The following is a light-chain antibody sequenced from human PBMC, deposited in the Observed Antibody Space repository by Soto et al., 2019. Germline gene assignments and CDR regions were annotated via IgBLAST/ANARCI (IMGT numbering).Light chain of an antibody. CDR2: GAS. Sequence: EIVLTQSPGTLSLSPGERATLSCRASQSISSSYLTWYQQKPGQAPRLLRYGASSRATGIPDRFSGSGSGTDFTLTISRLEPEDFAVYYCQQYGGSPRTFGQGTKVESK. J-gene: IGKJ1*01. V-gene: IGKV3-20*01. CDR1: QSISSSY. CDR3: QQYGGSPRT.